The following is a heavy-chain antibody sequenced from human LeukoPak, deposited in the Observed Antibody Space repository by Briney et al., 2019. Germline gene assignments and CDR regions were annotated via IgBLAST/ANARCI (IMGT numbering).Heavy chain of an antibody. CDR3: VTDFYDINSIYYYIPVY. D-gene: IGHD3-10*01. CDR1: GFDLSRNG. CDR2: IRYDGSKT. J-gene: IGHJ4*02. Sequence: PGGSLRLSCVASGFDLSRNGMHWVRQAPGKGLEWVSFIRYDGSKTFYGDSVTGRFTISRDNSKNTLYLQMNSLRPEDTAVYYCVTDFYDINSIYYYIPVYWGQGVLVTVSS. V-gene: IGHV3-30*02.